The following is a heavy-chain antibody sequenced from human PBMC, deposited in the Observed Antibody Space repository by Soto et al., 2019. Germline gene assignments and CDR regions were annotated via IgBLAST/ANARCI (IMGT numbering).Heavy chain of an antibody. CDR1: GYTFTGYY. Sequence: ASGKVSCNASGYTFTGYYVHWERQAPGQGLEGMGWINPNSGGTNYAQKFQGRVTMTRDTSISTAYMELSRLRSDDTAVYYCARDGYPKLRYFDWLSNNYYYGMDVWGEVTPLPFSP. CDR3: ARDGYPKLRYFDWLSNNYYYGMDV. D-gene: IGHD3-9*01. CDR2: INPNSGGT. J-gene: IGHJ6*04. V-gene: IGHV1-2*02.